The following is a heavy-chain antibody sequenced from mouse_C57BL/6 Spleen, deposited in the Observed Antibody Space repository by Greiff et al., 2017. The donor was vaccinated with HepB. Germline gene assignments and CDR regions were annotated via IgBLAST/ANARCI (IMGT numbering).Heavy chain of an antibody. J-gene: IGHJ3*01. V-gene: IGHV1-82*01. CDR2: IYPGDGDT. CDR1: GYAFSSSW. Sequence: VQLQQSGPELVKPGASVKISCKASGYAFSSSWMNWVKQRPGKGLEWIGRIYPGDGDTNYNGKFKGKATLTADKSSSTAYMQLSSLTSEYSAVYFCARGDIYYDYGFAYWGQGTLVTVSA. D-gene: IGHD2-4*01. CDR3: ARGDIYYDYGFAY.